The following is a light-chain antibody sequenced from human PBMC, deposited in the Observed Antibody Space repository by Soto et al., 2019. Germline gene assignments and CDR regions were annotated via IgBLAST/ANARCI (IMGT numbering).Light chain of an antibody. CDR1: SSDVGSYNL. V-gene: IGLV2-23*01. Sequence: QSALTQPASVSGSPGQSITISCTGTSSDVGSYNLVSWYQHHPGKAPKLMIYEGSKRPSGVSNRFSGSKSGNTASLTISGLQAEDEADYYCCSYAGSSTLLFGGGTQLTVL. CDR2: EGS. J-gene: IGLJ2*01. CDR3: CSYAGSSTLL.